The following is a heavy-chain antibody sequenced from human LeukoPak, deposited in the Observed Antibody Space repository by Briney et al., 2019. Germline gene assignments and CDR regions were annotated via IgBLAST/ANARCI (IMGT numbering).Heavy chain of an antibody. D-gene: IGHD6-13*01. CDR1: GYSFTTYW. CDR2: IYPGDSDT. Sequence: GESLKISCKGSGYSFTTYWIGWVRQMPGKGLEWMGIIYPGDSDTRYSPSFQGQVTISADKSISTAYLQWSSLKASDTAMYYCARAVPIAAAAHGWFDPWGQGTLVTVSS. V-gene: IGHV5-51*01. J-gene: IGHJ5*02. CDR3: ARAVPIAAAAHGWFDP.